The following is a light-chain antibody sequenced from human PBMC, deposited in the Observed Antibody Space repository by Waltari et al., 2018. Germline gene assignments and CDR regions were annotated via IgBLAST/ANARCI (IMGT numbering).Light chain of an antibody. J-gene: IGLJ2*01. V-gene: IGLV2-11*01. CDR2: DVT. Sequence: QSALTQPRSVSGSPGQSVTISCTGTRSDVGGYNFVSWYQQHPGTAPKLIISDVTKRPAGVPDRFSGSKSGNTASLTISGLQADDEADYYCSSYAGNYVAFGGGTKLTVL. CDR3: SSYAGNYVA. CDR1: RSDVGGYNF.